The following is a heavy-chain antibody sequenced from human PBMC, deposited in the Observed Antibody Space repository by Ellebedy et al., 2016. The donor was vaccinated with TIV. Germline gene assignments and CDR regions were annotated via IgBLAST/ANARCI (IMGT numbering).Heavy chain of an antibody. V-gene: IGHV1-3*01. CDR1: GYTFTSYA. CDR3: ARAVASGYSHYYFDY. J-gene: IGHJ4*02. Sequence: AASVKVSCKASGYTFTSYAMHWVRQAPGQRLEWVGWINAGNGNTKYSQKFQGRVTITRDTSASTANMELSSLRSEDTAVYYCARAVASGYSHYYFDYWGQGTLVTVSS. D-gene: IGHD3-22*01. CDR2: INAGNGNT.